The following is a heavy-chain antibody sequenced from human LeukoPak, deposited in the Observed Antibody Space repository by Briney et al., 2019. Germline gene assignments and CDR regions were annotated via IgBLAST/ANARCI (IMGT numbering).Heavy chain of an antibody. CDR2: IYYSGST. V-gene: IGHV4-59*11. J-gene: IGHJ5*02. D-gene: IGHD1-26*01. CDR1: GGSISSHY. Sequence: PSETLSLTCTVSGGSISSHYWSWIRQPPGKGLKWIGYIYYSGSTNYNPSLKSRVTTSVDTSKNQFSLKLSSVTAADTAVYYCARAPLVGATGWFDPWGQGTLVTVSS. CDR3: ARAPLVGATGWFDP.